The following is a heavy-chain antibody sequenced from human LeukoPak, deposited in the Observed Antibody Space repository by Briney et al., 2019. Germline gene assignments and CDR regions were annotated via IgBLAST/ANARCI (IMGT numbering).Heavy chain of an antibody. D-gene: IGHD3-22*01. Sequence: ASVKVSCKASGYTFTSYGISWVRQAPGQGLEWMGWISAYNGNTNYAQKLQGRVTMTTDTSTSTAYMELRSLRSDDTAVYYCARATPYYYDSSGYSAFDIWGQGTMVTVSS. CDR2: ISAYNGNT. CDR3: ARATPYYYDSSGYSAFDI. CDR1: GYTFTSYG. J-gene: IGHJ3*02. V-gene: IGHV1-18*01.